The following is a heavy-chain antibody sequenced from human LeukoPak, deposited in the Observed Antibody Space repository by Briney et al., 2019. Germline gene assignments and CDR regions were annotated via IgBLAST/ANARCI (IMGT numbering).Heavy chain of an antibody. V-gene: IGHV3-30-3*01. CDR1: GFTFSSYA. J-gene: IGHJ4*02. Sequence: GGSLRLSCAASGFTFSSYAMHWVRQAPGKGLEWVAVISYDGSNKYYADSVKGRFTISRDNSKNTLYLQMNSLRAEDTAVYYCASYVYGSGSLDYWGQGTLVTVSS. CDR2: ISYDGSNK. D-gene: IGHD3-10*01. CDR3: ASYVYGSGSLDY.